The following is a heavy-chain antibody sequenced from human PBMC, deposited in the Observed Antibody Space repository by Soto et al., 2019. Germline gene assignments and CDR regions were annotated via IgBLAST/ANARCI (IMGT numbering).Heavy chain of an antibody. Sequence: QVQLQQWGAGLLKPSETLSLTCAVYGGSFSGYYWSWIRQPPGKGLEWIGEINHSGSTNYNPSLKSRLTISVDTSNSQFALKLSSVTAADTAVYYCAGDIVVVVAATSGFDPWGQGTLVTVSS. CDR1: GGSFSGYY. CDR2: INHSGST. CDR3: AGDIVVVVAATSGFDP. J-gene: IGHJ5*02. D-gene: IGHD2-15*01. V-gene: IGHV4-34*01.